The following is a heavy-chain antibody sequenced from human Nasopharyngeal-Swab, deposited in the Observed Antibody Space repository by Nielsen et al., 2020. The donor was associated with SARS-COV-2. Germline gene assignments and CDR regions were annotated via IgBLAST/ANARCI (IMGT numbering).Heavy chain of an antibody. CDR2: INSDGSST. V-gene: IGHV3-74*01. CDR1: GFTFSSYW. J-gene: IGHJ4*02. Sequence: GESLKISCAASGFTFSSYWMHWVCQAPGKGLVWVSRINSDGSSTSYADSVKGRFTISRDNAKNTLYLQMNSLRAEDTAVYYCARWSSSWSLVTWGQGTLVTVSS. D-gene: IGHD6-13*01. CDR3: ARWSSSWSLVT.